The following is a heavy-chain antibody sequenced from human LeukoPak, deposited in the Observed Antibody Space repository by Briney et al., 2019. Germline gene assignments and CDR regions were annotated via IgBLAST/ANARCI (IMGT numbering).Heavy chain of an antibody. V-gene: IGHV3-23*01. J-gene: IGHJ3*02. CDR1: GFTFSIYA. CDR2: ISGSGDST. Sequence: GGSLRLSCAASGFTFSIYAMSWVRQAPGKGLEWVSAISGSGDSTYYADSVKGQFAISRDNSKNTLYLQMNSLRAEDTAVYYCAKEGPRGLAFDIWGQGTMVTVSS. CDR3: AKEGPRGLAFDI.